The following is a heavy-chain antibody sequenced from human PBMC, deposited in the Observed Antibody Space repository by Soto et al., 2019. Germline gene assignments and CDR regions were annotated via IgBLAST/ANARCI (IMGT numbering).Heavy chain of an antibody. Sequence: LQQTLPHTYSVSAGITRRCCYCVCILQPPRKGLEWIGSIYHSGSTYYNPSLKSRVTISLDTSKNQFSLKLNSVTAADTAVYYCARGVDTMVRGVIIYSYYGMDVWGQGALGT. D-gene: IGHD3-10*01. CDR2: IYHSGST. J-gene: IGHJ6*02. CDR1: AGITRRCCY. CDR3: ARGVDTMVRGVIIYSYYGMDV. V-gene: IGHV4-38-2*02.